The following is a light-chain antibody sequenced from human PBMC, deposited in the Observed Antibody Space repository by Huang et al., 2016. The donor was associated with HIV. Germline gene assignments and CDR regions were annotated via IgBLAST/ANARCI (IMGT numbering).Light chain of an antibody. CDR2: GAS. CDR1: PTVSSN. CDR3: QQYNNWPPWT. J-gene: IGKJ1*01. V-gene: IGKV3-15*01. Sequence: EIVMTQSPATLSVSPGERATLSCRASPTVSSNLARDQQKPCQAPSHLIYGASPRANGSPARFSGRGSGTGFTLTISSRQSEEFAVYYCQQYNNWPPWTFGEGSKVEIK.